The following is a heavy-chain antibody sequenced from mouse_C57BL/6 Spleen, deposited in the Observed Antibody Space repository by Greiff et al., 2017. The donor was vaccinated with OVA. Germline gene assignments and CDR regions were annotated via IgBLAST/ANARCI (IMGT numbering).Heavy chain of an antibody. J-gene: IGHJ3*01. Sequence: EVKLVESGGGLVKPGGSLKLSCAASGFTFSDYGMHWVRQAPEKGLEWVAYISSGSSTIYYADTVKGRFTISRDNAKNTLFLQMTSLRSEDTAMYYCARSLYYGISYWGQGTLVTVSA. CDR2: ISSGSSTI. CDR1: GFTFSDYG. V-gene: IGHV5-17*01. D-gene: IGHD2-1*01. CDR3: ARSLYYGISY.